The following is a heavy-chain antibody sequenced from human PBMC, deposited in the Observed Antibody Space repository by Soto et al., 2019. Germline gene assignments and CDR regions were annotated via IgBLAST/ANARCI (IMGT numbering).Heavy chain of an antibody. CDR3: ARRQWLVGGYYYGMDV. CDR1: GYTFTSYG. CDR2: ISAYNVNT. J-gene: IGHJ6*02. Sequence: QVQLVQSGAEVKKPGASVKVSCKASGYTFTSYGISWVRQAPGQGLEWMGWISAYNVNTNYAQKLQGRVTMTTDTTTSXAYMELRSPRSDDTAVYYCARRQWLVGGYYYGMDVWGQGTTVTVSS. D-gene: IGHD6-19*01. V-gene: IGHV1-18*01.